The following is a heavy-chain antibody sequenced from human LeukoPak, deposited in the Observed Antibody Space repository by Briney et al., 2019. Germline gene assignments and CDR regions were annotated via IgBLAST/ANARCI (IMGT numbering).Heavy chain of an antibody. CDR1: GFTVSSNY. Sequence: GGSPRLSCAASGFTVSSNYMSWVRQAPGKWLEWVSVIYSGGSTYYADSVKGRFTISRDNSKNTLYLQMNSLGAEDTAVYYCARLGGGRLRYFDWLPHTGGYFDYWGQGTLVTVSS. CDR3: ARLGGGRLRYFDWLPHTGGYFDY. D-gene: IGHD3-9*01. J-gene: IGHJ4*02. CDR2: IYSGGST. V-gene: IGHV3-53*01.